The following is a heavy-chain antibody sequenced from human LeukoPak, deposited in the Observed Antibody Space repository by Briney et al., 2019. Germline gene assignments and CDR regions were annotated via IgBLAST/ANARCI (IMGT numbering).Heavy chain of an antibody. Sequence: GGSVRLSCAASGFTFSSYAMTWVRQAPGKGLEWVSSTSSSSSYIYYADSVKGRFTISRDNAKNSLYLQMNSLRADDTAVYYCARDERPDWFGELFYYMDVWGKGTTVTVSS. CDR2: TSSSSSYI. CDR3: ARDERPDWFGELFYYMDV. D-gene: IGHD3-10*01. V-gene: IGHV3-21*01. CDR1: GFTFSSYA. J-gene: IGHJ6*03.